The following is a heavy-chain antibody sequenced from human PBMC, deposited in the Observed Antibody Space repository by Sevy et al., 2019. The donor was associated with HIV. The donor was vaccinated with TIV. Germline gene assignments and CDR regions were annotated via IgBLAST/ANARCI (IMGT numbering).Heavy chain of an antibody. Sequence: GGSLRLSCVASGFAFRSRAMSWVRQAPGKGLEWVAAISGGGGDTYYAPSVKGRFTISRDNSKDTLYLHLNSLGADDTAMFDCATGLRDYGDYLLAFWGQGTLVTVSS. V-gene: IGHV3-23*01. J-gene: IGHJ4*02. CDR2: ISGGGGDT. CDR1: GFAFRSRA. D-gene: IGHD4-17*01. CDR3: ATGLRDYGDYLLAF.